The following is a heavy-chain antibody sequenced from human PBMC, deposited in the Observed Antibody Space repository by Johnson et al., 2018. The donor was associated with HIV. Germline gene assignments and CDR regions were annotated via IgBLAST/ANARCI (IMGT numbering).Heavy chain of an antibody. CDR3: AKDKVHYYGSGSAFDI. CDR1: PFTFSTYA. J-gene: IGHJ3*02. CDR2: ISFGGG. D-gene: IGHD3-10*01. V-gene: IGHV3-23*04. Sequence: VQLVESGGGLVQPGGSLRLSCGASPFTFSTYAVSWVRQGPVKGLDCVSVISFGGGKGRLTISRDNAKNSLYLQMNSLRAEDTALYYCAKDKVHYYGSGSAFDIWGQGTMVTVSS.